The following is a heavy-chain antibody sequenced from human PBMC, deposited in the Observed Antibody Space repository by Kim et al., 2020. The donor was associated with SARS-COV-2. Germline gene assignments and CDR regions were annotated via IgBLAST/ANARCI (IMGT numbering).Heavy chain of an antibody. Sequence: GGSLRLSCAASGFTFSNAWMSWVRQAPGKGLEWVGRIKSKTDGGTTDYAAPVKGRFTISRDDSKNTLYLQMNSLKTEDTAVYYCTLTPTSDSSSWLYWYFDLWGRGTLVTVSS. CDR1: GFTFSNAW. J-gene: IGHJ2*01. V-gene: IGHV3-15*01. CDR2: IKSKTDGGTT. D-gene: IGHD6-13*01. CDR3: TLTPTSDSSSWLYWYFDL.